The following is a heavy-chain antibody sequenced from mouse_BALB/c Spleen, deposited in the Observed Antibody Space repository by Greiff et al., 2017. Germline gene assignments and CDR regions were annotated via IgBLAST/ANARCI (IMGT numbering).Heavy chain of an antibody. CDR3: VRECDGTPMDY. D-gene: IGHD2-1*01. CDR1: GFTFNTYA. V-gene: IGHV10-1*02. J-gene: IGHJ4*01. Sequence: EVMLVESGGGLVQPKGSLKLSCAASGFTFNTYAMNWVRQAPGQGLEWVARMRSKSNNYATYYADSVKDRFTISRDDSQSMLYLQMNNLKTEDTAMYYCVRECDGTPMDYWGQGTSVTVSS. CDR2: MRSKSNNYAT.